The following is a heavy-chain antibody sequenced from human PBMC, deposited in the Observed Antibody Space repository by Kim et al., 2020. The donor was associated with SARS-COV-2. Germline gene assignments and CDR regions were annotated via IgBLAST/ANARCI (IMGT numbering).Heavy chain of an antibody. V-gene: IGHV1-69*13. J-gene: IGHJ6*02. D-gene: IGHD3-10*01. CDR3: AREADYYGSGTEAYYYYYGMDV. CDR1: GGTFSSYA. Sequence: SVKVSCKASGGTFSSYAISWVRQAPGQGLEWMGGIIPIFGTANYAQKFQGRVTITADESTSTAYMELSSLRSEDTAVYYCAREADYYGSGTEAYYYYYGMDVWGQGTTVTVSS. CDR2: IIPIFGTA.